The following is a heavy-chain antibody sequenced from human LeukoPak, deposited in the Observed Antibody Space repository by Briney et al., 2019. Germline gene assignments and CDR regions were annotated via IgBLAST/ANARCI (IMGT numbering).Heavy chain of an antibody. D-gene: IGHD6-13*01. CDR2: IKQDGSEK. J-gene: IGHJ4*02. CDR3: AKEARIAAALDY. CDR1: GFTFSSYW. Sequence: GGSLGLSCAASGFTFSSYWMSWVRQAPGRGLEWVANIKQDGSEKYYVDSVKGRFTISRDNAKNSLYLQMNSLRAEDTAVYYCAKEARIAAALDYWGQGTLVTVSS. V-gene: IGHV3-7*03.